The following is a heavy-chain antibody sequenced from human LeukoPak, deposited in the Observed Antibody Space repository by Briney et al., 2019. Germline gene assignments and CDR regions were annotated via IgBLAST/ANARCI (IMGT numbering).Heavy chain of an antibody. D-gene: IGHD1/OR15-1a*01. Sequence: GGSLRLSCAASGFTFRSCWMHWVRQPPGKGLVWVSIIYNDGSTYYADSMKGRFTISRDNSKNTLYLQVNSLRAEDTAMYYCARNILFAFDIWGQGTMVTVSS. CDR1: GFTFRSCW. J-gene: IGHJ3*02. V-gene: IGHV3-53*01. CDR3: ARNILFAFDI. CDR2: IYNDGST.